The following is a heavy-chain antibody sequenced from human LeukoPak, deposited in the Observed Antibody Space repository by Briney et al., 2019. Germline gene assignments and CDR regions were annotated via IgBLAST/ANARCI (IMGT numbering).Heavy chain of an antibody. CDR1: GGSISSYY. J-gene: IGHJ4*02. V-gene: IGHV4-4*07. Sequence: SETLSLTCTVFGGSISSYYWSWIRQPAGKGLGWIGRIHTSGSTNYNPSLKSRVTMSVDTSKYQFSLKLSSVTAADTAVYYCARDNPCGSGTDYWGQGTLVTVSS. CDR2: IHTSGST. CDR3: ARDNPCGSGTDY. D-gene: IGHD3-10*01.